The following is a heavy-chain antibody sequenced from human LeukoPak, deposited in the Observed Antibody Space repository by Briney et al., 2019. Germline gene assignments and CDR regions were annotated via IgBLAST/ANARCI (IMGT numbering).Heavy chain of an antibody. CDR1: GGSISSYY. D-gene: IGHD3-3*01. J-gene: IGHJ6*03. V-gene: IGHV4-59*01. CDR2: IYYSGST. Sequence: PSETLSLICTVSGGSISSYYWSWIRQPPGKGLEWIGYIYYSGSTNYNPSLKSRVTISVDTSKNQFSLKLSSVTAADTAVYYCARGIALYDFWSGSSPYYVDVWGKGTTVTVSS. CDR3: ARGIALYDFWSGSSPYYVDV.